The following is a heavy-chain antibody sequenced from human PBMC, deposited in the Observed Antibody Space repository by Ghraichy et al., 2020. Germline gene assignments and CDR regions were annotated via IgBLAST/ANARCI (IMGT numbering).Heavy chain of an antibody. CDR1: GFTFSSYS. J-gene: IGHJ6*02. CDR3: ARVEDTAINYYYYYGMDV. V-gene: IGHV3-21*01. CDR2: ISSSSSYI. Sequence: GGSLRLSCAASGFTFSSYSMNWVRQAPGKGLEWVSAISSSSSYINYADSVKGRFTISRDNAKNSLYLQMNSLRAEDTAVYYCARVEDTAINYYYYYGMDVWGQGTTVTVSS. D-gene: IGHD5-18*01.